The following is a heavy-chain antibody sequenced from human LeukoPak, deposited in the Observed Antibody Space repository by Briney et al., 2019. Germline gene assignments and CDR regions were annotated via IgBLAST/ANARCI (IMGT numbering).Heavy chain of an antibody. D-gene: IGHD5-18*01. CDR1: GRTFSRYA. CDR3: ARAHDTAMVTFYYYYYMDV. V-gene: IGHV1-69*06. J-gene: IGHJ6*03. CDR2: IIPIFGTA. Sequence: SVKVSCKASGRTFSRYAISWVRHAPGQGLEWMGGIIPIFGTANYAQKSQGRVTITADNSTSTAYMELSSLRSEDTAVYYCARAHDTAMVTFYYYYYMDVWGKGTTVTVSS.